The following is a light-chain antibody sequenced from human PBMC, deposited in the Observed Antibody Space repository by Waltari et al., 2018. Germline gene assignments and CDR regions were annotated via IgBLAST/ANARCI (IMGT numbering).Light chain of an antibody. CDR1: QSVSSN. Sequence: EIVMPQSPATLSVSPGETATHSCRASQSVSSNLAWYQQKPGQAPRLPIYGASTRATGIPARFSGSGSGTEFTLTISSLQSEDFAVYYCQQYNNWPPMYTFGQGTKLEIK. V-gene: IGKV3-15*01. CDR2: GAS. CDR3: QQYNNWPPMYT. J-gene: IGKJ2*01.